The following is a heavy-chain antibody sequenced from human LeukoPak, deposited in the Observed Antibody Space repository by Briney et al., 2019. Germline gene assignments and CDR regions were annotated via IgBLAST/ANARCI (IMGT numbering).Heavy chain of an antibody. V-gene: IGHV4-61*02. Sequence: SQTLSLTCTVSGGSISSGSYYWSWIRQPAGKGLEWIGRIYTSGSTNYNPSLKSRVTISVDTSKNQFSLKLSSVTAADTAVYYCARTVGATLALDYWGQGTLVTVSS. CDR3: ARTVGATLALDY. CDR1: GGSISSGSYY. D-gene: IGHD1-26*01. CDR2: IYTSGST. J-gene: IGHJ4*02.